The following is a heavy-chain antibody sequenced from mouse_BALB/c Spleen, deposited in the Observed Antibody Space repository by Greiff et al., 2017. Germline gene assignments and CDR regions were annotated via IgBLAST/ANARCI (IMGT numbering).Heavy chain of an antibody. CDR3: TRERDVNYEGVCFAY. D-gene: IGHD2-1*01. V-gene: IGHV5-6-4*01. CDR1: GFTFSSYT. CDR2: ISSGGSYT. J-gene: IGHJ3*01. Sequence: EVKLVESGGGLVKPGGSLKLSCAASGFTFSSYTMSWVRQTPEKRLEWVATISSGGSYTYYPDSVKGRFTISRDNATNTLYLQMSSLKSEDTAMYYCTRERDVNYEGVCFAYWGQGTPVTVSA.